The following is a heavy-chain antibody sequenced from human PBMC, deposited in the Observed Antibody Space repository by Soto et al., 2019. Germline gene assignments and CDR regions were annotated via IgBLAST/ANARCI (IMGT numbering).Heavy chain of an antibody. CDR1: GFSFSSDS. CDR2: ISSSCSHA. Sequence: EVHLVESGGGLVKPGGSLRLSCSASGFSFSSDSMNWVRQAPGKGLDWVSCISSSCSHAYYADSVKGRFTISRDNAKESLSLQMTSLRAEDTAVYYGARDRDGYNPVDYWGQGTLVTVSS. D-gene: IGHD1-1*01. J-gene: IGHJ4*02. CDR3: ARDRDGYNPVDY. V-gene: IGHV3-21*01.